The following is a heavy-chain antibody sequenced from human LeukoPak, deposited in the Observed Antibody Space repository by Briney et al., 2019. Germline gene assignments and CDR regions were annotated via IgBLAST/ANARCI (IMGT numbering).Heavy chain of an antibody. Sequence: ASVKVSCKASGYTVTTYGPMWVRQAPRQGLEGMGWINTNNGNTNYAQKFQGRVTMTTDTSTSTGYMELRSLRSDDTAVYYCARKRCTGDCYLFDPWGQGTLVTVSS. D-gene: IGHD2-21*02. CDR3: ARKRCTGDCYLFDP. CDR1: GYTVTTYG. J-gene: IGHJ5*02. V-gene: IGHV1-18*01. CDR2: INTNNGNT.